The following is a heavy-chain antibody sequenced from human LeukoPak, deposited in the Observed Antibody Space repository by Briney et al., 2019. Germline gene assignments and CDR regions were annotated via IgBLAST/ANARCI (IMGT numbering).Heavy chain of an antibody. CDR1: GFTFRNYA. J-gene: IGHJ4*02. CDR2: ISGGAGHT. D-gene: IGHD2-21*01. CDR3: AKDRGGIVVGPTADFDY. Sequence: GGSLRLSCTASGFTFRNYAMSWVRQAPGKGLEWVSAISGGAGHTYDADSVKGRFTISRDNSKSTLFLQMNNVRGDDTAVYYCAKDRGGIVVGPTADFDYWGQGILVTVSS. V-gene: IGHV3-23*01.